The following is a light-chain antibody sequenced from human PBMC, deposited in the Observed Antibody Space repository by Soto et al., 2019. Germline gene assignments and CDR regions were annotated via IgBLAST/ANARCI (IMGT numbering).Light chain of an antibody. CDR1: SSDVGAYNY. CDR2: GVS. V-gene: IGLV2-14*03. J-gene: IGLJ1*01. Sequence: QSALTQPASVSGSPGQSITVSCTGTSSDVGAYNYVSWYQQHPGKAPKLIISGVSNRPSGVSNRFSASKSGNTASLTISGQQAEDEADYYCISFTTSVTYVFGTGTKVTVL. CDR3: ISFTTSVTYV.